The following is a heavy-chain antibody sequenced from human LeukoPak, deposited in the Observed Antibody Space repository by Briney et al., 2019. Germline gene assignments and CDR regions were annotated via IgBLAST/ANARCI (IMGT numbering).Heavy chain of an antibody. V-gene: IGHV3-30*04. Sequence: GGSLRLSCAASGFTFSSYAMHWVRQAPGKGLEWVAVIPYDGSNKYYADSVKGRFTISRDNSKNTLYLQMNSLRAEDTAVYYCARDYYYDSSGPEDQYFQHWGQGTLVTVSS. D-gene: IGHD3-22*01. CDR2: IPYDGSNK. J-gene: IGHJ1*01. CDR1: GFTFSSYA. CDR3: ARDYYYDSSGPEDQYFQH.